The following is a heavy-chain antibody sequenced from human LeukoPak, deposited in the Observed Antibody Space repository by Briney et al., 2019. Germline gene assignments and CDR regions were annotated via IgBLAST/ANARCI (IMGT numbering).Heavy chain of an antibody. D-gene: IGHD3-22*01. CDR1: GFTVSSNY. V-gene: IGHV3-53*01. Sequence: PGGSLRLSCAASGFTVSSNYMSWVRQAPGKGLEWVSVIYSGGSTYYADSVKGRFTISRDNSKNTLYLQMNSLRAEDTAVYYCAAQYYYDSSGYYPFDYWGQGTLVTVSS. CDR3: AAQYYYDSSGYYPFDY. CDR2: IYSGGST. J-gene: IGHJ4*02.